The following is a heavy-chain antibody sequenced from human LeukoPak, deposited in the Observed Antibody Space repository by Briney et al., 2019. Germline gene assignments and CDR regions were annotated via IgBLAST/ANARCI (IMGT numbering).Heavy chain of an antibody. CDR1: GFTFSSYG. Sequence: PGGSLRLSCAASGFTFSSYGMHWVRQAPGKGLEWVAVIWYDGSNKYYADSVKGRFTISRDNSKNTLYLQMNSLRAEDTAVYYCARDSEKGLFDPLGQGTLVTVSS. CDR2: IWYDGSNK. CDR3: ARDSEKGLFDP. V-gene: IGHV3-33*01. J-gene: IGHJ5*02.